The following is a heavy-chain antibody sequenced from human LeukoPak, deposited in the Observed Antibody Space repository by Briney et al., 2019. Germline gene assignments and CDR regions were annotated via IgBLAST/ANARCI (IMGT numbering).Heavy chain of an antibody. Sequence: SETLSLTCTVSGDSISSGADYWNWIRQPPGKGLEWIGYIYYGGTTYYNPSLKSRVTISVDTSKNQFSLKLSSVTAADAAVYYCARGLTGIDYWGQGTLVTVSS. CDR1: GDSISSGADY. CDR2: IYYGGTT. CDR3: ARGLTGIDY. D-gene: IGHD3-9*01. J-gene: IGHJ4*02. V-gene: IGHV4-30-4*01.